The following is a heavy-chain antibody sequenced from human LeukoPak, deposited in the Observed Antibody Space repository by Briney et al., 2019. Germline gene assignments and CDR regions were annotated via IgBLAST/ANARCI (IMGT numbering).Heavy chain of an antibody. J-gene: IGHJ4*02. CDR3: ARGGLRDPYYFDY. CDR2: IYYSGST. V-gene: IGHV4-61*01. CDR1: GGSISSGSYY. Sequence: NPSETLSLTCTVSGGSISSGSYYWSWIRQPPGKGLEWIGYIYYSGSTNYNPSLKSRVTISVDTSKNQFSLKLSSVTAADTAVYYCARGGLRDPYYFDYWGQGTLVTVSS.